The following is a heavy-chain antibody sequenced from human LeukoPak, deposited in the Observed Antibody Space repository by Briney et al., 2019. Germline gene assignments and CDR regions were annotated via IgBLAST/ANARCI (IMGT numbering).Heavy chain of an antibody. D-gene: IGHD1-14*01. J-gene: IGHJ4*02. V-gene: IGHV3-7*01. CDR2: IKQDGSEM. CDR1: GFSFSTHW. Sequence: PGGSLRLSCVASGFSFSTHWMNWVRQAPGKGLEWMANIKQDGSEMYYLDSLKGRFTISRDNAKNSVFLQLSSLRAEDTALYYCARGRFSDNGVFDYWGQGALVIVSS. CDR3: ARGRFSDNGVFDY.